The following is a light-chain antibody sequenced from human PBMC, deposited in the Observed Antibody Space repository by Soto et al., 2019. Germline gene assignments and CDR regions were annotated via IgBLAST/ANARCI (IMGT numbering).Light chain of an antibody. J-gene: IGKJ1*01. V-gene: IGKV3-15*01. CDR2: GAY. Sequence: EVVMTQSPATLSVSPGEGVTLSCRANQGIGDTLAWYQHKPGQTPRLLIYGAYIRAIGVPDRFSGSGSGTDFTFPISSLQSDDSAIYYCQQYFRWPPWTFGQGTKVDI. CDR1: QGIGDT. CDR3: QQYFRWPPWT.